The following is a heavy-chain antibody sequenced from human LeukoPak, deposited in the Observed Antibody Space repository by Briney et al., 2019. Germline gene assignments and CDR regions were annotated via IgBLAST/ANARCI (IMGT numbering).Heavy chain of an antibody. CDR2: ISGSGGST. D-gene: IGHD1-7*01. J-gene: IGHJ1*01. V-gene: IGHV3-23*01. CDR1: GFTFSSYA. Sequence: GGSLRLSCAASGFTFSSYAMSWVRQAPGKGLEWVSGISGSGGSTYYADSVKGRFTISRDNSKNTLYLQMNSLRADDTAVFYCGKEELRVRYLQHWGQGTLVTVSS. CDR3: GKEELRVRYLQH.